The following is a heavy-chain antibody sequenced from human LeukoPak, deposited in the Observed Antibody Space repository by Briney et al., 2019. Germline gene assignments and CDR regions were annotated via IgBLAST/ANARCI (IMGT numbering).Heavy chain of an antibody. D-gene: IGHD3-22*01. CDR1: GFTFSEYY. CDR2: ISSSGSTI. J-gene: IGHJ4*02. Sequence: GGSLRLSCAASGFTFSEYYMSWIRQAPGKGLEWVSYISSSGSTIYYADSVKGRFTISRDNAKNSLYLQMNSLRAEDTAVYYCARDSEDSSGYPFFDYWGQGTLVTVSS. CDR3: ARDSEDSSGYPFFDY. V-gene: IGHV3-11*04.